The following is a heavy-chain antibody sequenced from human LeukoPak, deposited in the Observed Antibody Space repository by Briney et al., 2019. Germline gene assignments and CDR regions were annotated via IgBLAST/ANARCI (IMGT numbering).Heavy chain of an antibody. CDR1: GGSFSGYY. CDR3: ARVRQQLAHAPFDY. D-gene: IGHD6-13*01. J-gene: IGHJ4*02. CDR2: INHSGST. V-gene: IGHV4-34*01. Sequence: SETLSLTCAVYGGSFSGYYWSWIRQPPGKGLEWIGEINHSGSTNYNPSLKSRVTISVDTSKNQFSLKLSSVTAADTAVYYCARVRQQLAHAPFDYWGQGTLVTVSS.